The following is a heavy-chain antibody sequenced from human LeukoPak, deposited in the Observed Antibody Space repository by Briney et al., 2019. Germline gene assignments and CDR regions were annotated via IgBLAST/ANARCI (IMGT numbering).Heavy chain of an antibody. CDR2: INTNTGNP. CDR3: AKGPLLRYFDWLWDNWFDP. CDR1: GYTFTSYA. J-gene: IGHJ5*02. Sequence: ASVKVSCKASGYTFTSYAMNWVRQAPGQGLEWMGWINTNTGNPTYAQGFTGRFVFSLDTSVSTAYLQISSLKAEDTAAYYCAKGPLLRYFDWLWDNWFDPWGQGTLVTVSS. V-gene: IGHV7-4-1*02. D-gene: IGHD3-9*01.